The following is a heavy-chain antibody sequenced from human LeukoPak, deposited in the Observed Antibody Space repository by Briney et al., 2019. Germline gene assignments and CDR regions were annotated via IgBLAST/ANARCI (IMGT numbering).Heavy chain of an antibody. CDR3: ATLRLGELSFG. V-gene: IGHV3-30*04. CDR1: GFTFSSYA. D-gene: IGHD3-16*02. Sequence: PGGSLRLSCAASGFTFSSYAMHWVRQAPGKGLEWVAVISYDGSNKYYADSVKGRFTISRDNSKNTLYLQMNSLRAEDTAVYYCATLRLGELSFGWGQGTLVTVSS. CDR2: ISYDGSNK. J-gene: IGHJ4*02.